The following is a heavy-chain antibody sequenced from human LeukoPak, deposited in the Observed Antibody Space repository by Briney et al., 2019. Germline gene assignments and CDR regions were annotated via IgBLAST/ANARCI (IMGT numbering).Heavy chain of an antibody. CDR2: ISGSGGST. CDR3: AKAGRVVRGVIIDPFDY. CDR1: GFTFSDYY. J-gene: IGHJ4*02. Sequence: GGSLRLSCAASGFTFSDYYMSWVRQAPGKGLEWVSAISGSGGSTYYADSVKGRFTISRDNSKNTLYLQMNSLRAEDTAVYYCAKAGRVVRGVIIDPFDYWGQGTLVTVSS. V-gene: IGHV3-23*01. D-gene: IGHD3-10*01.